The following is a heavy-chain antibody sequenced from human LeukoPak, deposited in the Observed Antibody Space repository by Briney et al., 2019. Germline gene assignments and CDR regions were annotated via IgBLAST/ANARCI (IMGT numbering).Heavy chain of an antibody. D-gene: IGHD3-22*01. V-gene: IGHV3-9*01. CDR2: ISWNSGTI. Sequence: GGSLRLSCAASGFTFDDYAMHWVRHAPGKGLEWVSGISWNSGTIGYADSVKGRFTISRDNAKSSLYLQMNSLRTEDTALYYCGKGDSSGYQPPDYWGQGPLVTVSS. J-gene: IGHJ4*02. CDR1: GFTFDDYA. CDR3: GKGDSSGYQPPDY.